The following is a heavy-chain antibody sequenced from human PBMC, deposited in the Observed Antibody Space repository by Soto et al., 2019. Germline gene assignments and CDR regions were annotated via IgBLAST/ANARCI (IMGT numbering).Heavy chain of an antibody. J-gene: IGHJ6*02. Sequence: LSLTCAVSGGSISSSNWWSWVRQPPGKGLEWIGEIYHSGSTNYNPSLKSRVTISVDKSKNQFSLKLSSVTAADTAVYYCARALLRWGVGYYYYYGMDVWGQGTTVTVSS. CDR1: GGSISSSNW. CDR3: ARALLRWGVGYYYYYGMDV. V-gene: IGHV4-4*02. CDR2: IYHSGST. D-gene: IGHD4-17*01.